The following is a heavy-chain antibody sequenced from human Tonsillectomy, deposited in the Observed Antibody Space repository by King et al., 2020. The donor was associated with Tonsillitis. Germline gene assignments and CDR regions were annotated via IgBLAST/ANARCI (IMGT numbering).Heavy chain of an antibody. CDR3: AGGGFGVAGSAAFDI. J-gene: IGHJ3*02. CDR1: GGTFSSFA. D-gene: IGHD6-19*01. Sequence: QLVQSGAEVKKPGSSVKVSCKASGGTFSSFAISWVRQAPGQGLEWMGRIIPILGIANYAQKFQGRVTITADKSTSTAYMEVSSLRSDDTAVYYCAGGGFGVAGSAAFDIWGQGTMVTVSS. V-gene: IGHV1-69*09. CDR2: IIPILGIA.